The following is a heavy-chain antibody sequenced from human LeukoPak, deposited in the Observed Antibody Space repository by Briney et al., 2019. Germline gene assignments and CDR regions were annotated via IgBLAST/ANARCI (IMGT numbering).Heavy chain of an antibody. J-gene: IGHJ6*02. V-gene: IGHV1-18*01. CDR2: ISAYNGNT. CDR3: ARDRGFRDTYGMDV. D-gene: IGHD5-18*01. CDR1: GYTFTSYG. Sequence: ASVKVSCTASGYTFTSYGISWVRQAPGQGLEWMGWISAYNGNTNYAQKLQGRVTMTTDTSTSTAYMELRSLRSDDTAVYYCARDRGFRDTYGMDVWGQGTTVTVSS.